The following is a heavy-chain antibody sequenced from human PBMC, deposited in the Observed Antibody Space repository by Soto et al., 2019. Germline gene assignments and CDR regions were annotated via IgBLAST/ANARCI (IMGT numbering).Heavy chain of an antibody. CDR3: AGAYCITTTCHWGPGY. V-gene: IGHV3-73*01. CDR2: IRSKPYSYAT. Sequence: PGGSLRLSCAASGFTLSDSAIHWVRQAPGKGLEWVGRIRSKPYSYATEYAASVKGRFTISRDDSRNTAHLQMNSLKTEDTAVYYCAGAYCITTTCHWGPGYWGQGTLVTVS. CDR1: GFTLSDSA. D-gene: IGHD2-21*01. J-gene: IGHJ4*02.